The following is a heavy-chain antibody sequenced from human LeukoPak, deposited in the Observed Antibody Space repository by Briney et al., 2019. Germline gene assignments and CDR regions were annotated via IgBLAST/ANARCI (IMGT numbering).Heavy chain of an antibody. D-gene: IGHD3-10*01. CDR3: TKLARAPRDFDY. CDR2: SRDKGNSYTT. J-gene: IGHJ4*01. CDR1: GFTVSSNY. V-gene: IGHV3-72*01. Sequence: GGSLRLSCAASGFTVSSNYMSWVRQAPGKGLEWVGRSRDKGNSYTTAYAASVRGRFTISRDDSKNSLYLQMNSLKIEDTAVYYCTKLARAPRDFDYWGQGTLVTVSS.